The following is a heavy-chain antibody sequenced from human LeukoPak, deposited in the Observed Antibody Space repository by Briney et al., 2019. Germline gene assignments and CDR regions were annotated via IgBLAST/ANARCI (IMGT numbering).Heavy chain of an antibody. J-gene: IGHJ4*02. D-gene: IGHD5-12*01. CDR3: AREAIRLYSGYDSSFDY. V-gene: IGHV1-18*01. CDR1: GYTFTSYG. Sequence: ASVKVSCKASGYTFTSYGISWVRQAPGQGLEWMGWISAYNGNTNYAQKLQGRVTMTTDTSTSTAYMELRSLRSDDTAVHYCAREAIRLYSGYDSSFDYWGQGTLVTVSS. CDR2: ISAYNGNT.